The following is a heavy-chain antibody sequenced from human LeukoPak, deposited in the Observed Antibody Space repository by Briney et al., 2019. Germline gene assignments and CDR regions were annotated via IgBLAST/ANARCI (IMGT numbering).Heavy chain of an antibody. CDR1: GFTFSDYW. CDR3: ANDYRSGSFHDF. CDR2: ISRRDDYT. J-gene: IGHJ4*02. V-gene: IGHV3-23*01. D-gene: IGHD3-10*01. Sequence: GGSLRLSCAASGFTFSDYWKSWVRQAPGKGLEWVSVISRRDDYTYYADSVKGRFTISRDNSKNTLYLQMNTLRAEDTAVYYCANDYRSGSFHDFWGQGTLVTVSS.